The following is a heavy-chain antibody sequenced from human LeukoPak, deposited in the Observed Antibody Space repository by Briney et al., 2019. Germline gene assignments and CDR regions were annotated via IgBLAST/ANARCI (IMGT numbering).Heavy chain of an antibody. CDR2: IYSGGST. J-gene: IGHJ5*02. CDR1: GFIVSSNY. CDR3: ARDPGLQEPWFDP. Sequence: GGSLRLSRAASGFIVSSNYMSWVRQAPGKGLEWVSVIYSGGSTYYADSVKGRFTISRDNSKNTLYLQMNSLRAEDTAVYYCARDPGLQEPWFDPWGQGTLVTVSS. D-gene: IGHD5-24*01. V-gene: IGHV3-66*01.